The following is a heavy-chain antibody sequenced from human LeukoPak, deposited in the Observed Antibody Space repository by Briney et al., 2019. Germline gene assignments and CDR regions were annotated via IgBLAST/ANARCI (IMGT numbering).Heavy chain of an antibody. CDR3: AKQQGSYNVFDY. CDR1: GFTFSSYS. V-gene: IGHV3-23*01. D-gene: IGHD1-26*01. CDR2: ISGSGGST. Sequence: GGSLRLSCAASGFTFSSYSMNWVRQAPGKGLEWVSAISGSGGSTYYADSVKGRFTISRDNSKNTLYLQMNSLRAEDTAVYYCAKQQGSYNVFDYWGQGTLVTVSS. J-gene: IGHJ4*02.